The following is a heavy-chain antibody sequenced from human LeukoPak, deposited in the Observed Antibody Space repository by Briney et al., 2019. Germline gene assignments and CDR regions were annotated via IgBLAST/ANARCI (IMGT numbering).Heavy chain of an antibody. CDR3: ARENRMNGMDV. D-gene: IGHD2/OR15-2a*01. V-gene: IGHV4-34*01. J-gene: IGHJ6*02. Sequence: SETLSLTCAVYGGSFSGYYWSWIRQPPGKGLEWIGEINHSGSTNYNPSLKSRVTMSVDTSKNQFSLKLSSVTAADTAVYYCARENRMNGMDVWGQGTTVTVSS. CDR1: GGSFSGYY. CDR2: INHSGST.